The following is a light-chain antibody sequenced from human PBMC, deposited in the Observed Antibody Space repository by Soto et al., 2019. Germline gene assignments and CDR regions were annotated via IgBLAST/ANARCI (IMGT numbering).Light chain of an antibody. V-gene: IGKV1-39*01. CDR2: SAS. J-gene: IGKJ2*01. CDR1: QNIFTY. Sequence: DIQMTQSPSSLSASVGDRVTITCRASQNIFTYLNWYQQRPGKAPNLLIYSASSLQSGVPSRFSGSGSGTDFTLTISSLQPEDFATYYCQQSFSTPVTFGQGTKLEIK. CDR3: QQSFSTPVT.